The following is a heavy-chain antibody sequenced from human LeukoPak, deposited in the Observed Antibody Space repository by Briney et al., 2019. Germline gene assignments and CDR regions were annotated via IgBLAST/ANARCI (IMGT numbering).Heavy chain of an antibody. D-gene: IGHD3-10*01. J-gene: IGHJ4*02. Sequence: QSGGSLRLSCAASGFTFSSYAMSWVRQAPGKGLEWVSAISGSGGSTYYADSVKGRFTISRDNAKNSLYLQMNSLRAEDTAVYYCARDFVVRGVILDYWGQGTLVTVSS. V-gene: IGHV3-23*01. CDR1: GFTFSSYA. CDR2: ISGSGGST. CDR3: ARDFVVRGVILDY.